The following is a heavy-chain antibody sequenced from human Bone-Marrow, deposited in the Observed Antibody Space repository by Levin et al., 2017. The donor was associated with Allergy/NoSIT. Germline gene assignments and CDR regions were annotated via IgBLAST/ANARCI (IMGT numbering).Heavy chain of an antibody. V-gene: IGHV3-7*01. Sequence: GGSLRLSCAASGFTFSTYWMTWVRQAPGKGLEWVANINQDGSENFYVDSVKGRFTISRDNAEESLYLQINSLRVEDTAVYYCARNVVVMTAISYYYYYGMDVWGQGTTVTVSS. CDR3: ARNVVVMTAISYYYYYGMDV. D-gene: IGHD2-21*02. J-gene: IGHJ6*02. CDR1: GFTFSTYW. CDR2: INQDGSEN.